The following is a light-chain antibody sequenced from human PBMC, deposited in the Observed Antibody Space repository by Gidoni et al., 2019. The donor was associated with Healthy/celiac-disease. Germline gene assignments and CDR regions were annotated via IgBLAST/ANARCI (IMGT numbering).Light chain of an antibody. CDR2: AAS. Sequence: AIRLTQSPSSFSASTGDRVTITCRASQGSSSYFAWYQQKPGKAPKLLIYAASTLQSGVPSRFSGSGSGTDFTLTISCLQSEDFATYYCQQYYSYPLTFGQGTKVEIK. J-gene: IGKJ1*01. CDR3: QQYYSYPLT. V-gene: IGKV1-8*01. CDR1: QGSSSY.